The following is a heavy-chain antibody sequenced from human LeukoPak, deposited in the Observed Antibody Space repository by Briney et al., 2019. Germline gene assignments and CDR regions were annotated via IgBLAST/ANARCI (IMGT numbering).Heavy chain of an antibody. V-gene: IGHV4-39*07. Sequence: SETLSLTCTVSGGSISSRSYSWVWIRQPPGKGLEWVGSMYYTGNTDYNPALKRRLTMSVNTSKNQFSLKLSSVTAADTDVYFCAKGYTNGVSQEVWLDPWGQGTLVTVSS. CDR1: GGSISSRSYS. CDR2: MYYTGNT. J-gene: IGHJ5*02. D-gene: IGHD2-8*01. CDR3: AKGYTNGVSQEVWLDP.